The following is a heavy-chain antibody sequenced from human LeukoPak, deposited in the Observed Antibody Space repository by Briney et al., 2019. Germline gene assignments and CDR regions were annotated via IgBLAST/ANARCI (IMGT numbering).Heavy chain of an antibody. CDR3: ARGGGWRASSSWYFERLTAMGWFDP. V-gene: IGHV6-1*01. J-gene: IGHJ5*02. Sequence: SQTLSLTCAISGDSVSSNSAAWNWIRQSPSRGLEWLGRTYYRSKWYNDYAVSVKSRITINPDTSKNQFSLQLNSVTPEDTAVYYCARGGGWRASSSWYFERLTAMGWFDPWGQGTLVTVSS. CDR2: TYYRSKWYN. D-gene: IGHD6-13*01. CDR1: GDSVSSNSAA.